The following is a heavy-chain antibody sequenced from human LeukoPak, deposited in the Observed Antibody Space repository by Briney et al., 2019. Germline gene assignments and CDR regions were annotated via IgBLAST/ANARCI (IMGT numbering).Heavy chain of an antibody. CDR1: GFTFSSYW. J-gene: IGHJ3*02. CDR3: ARRGSGWSGGDFDI. Sequence: GGSLRLSCAASGFTFSSYWMSWVRQAPGKGLEWVANIKQGGSEKYYVDSVKGRFTISRDNAKNSLYPQMNSLRAEDTAVYYCARRGSGWSGGDFDIWGQGTMVTVAS. D-gene: IGHD6-19*01. CDR2: IKQGGSEK. V-gene: IGHV3-7*01.